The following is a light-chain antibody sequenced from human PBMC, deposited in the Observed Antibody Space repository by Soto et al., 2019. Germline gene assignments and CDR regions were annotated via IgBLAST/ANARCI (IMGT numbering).Light chain of an antibody. Sequence: EIVMTQSPATLSVSLGERATLSCRASQSVSSNLAWYQQKPGQAPRLLIYGASTRATGIPVRFSGSGSGTEFTLTISSLQSEDFAVYYCKQYNNWPPITFGQGTRLEIK. V-gene: IGKV3-15*01. CDR2: GAS. CDR1: QSVSSN. J-gene: IGKJ5*01. CDR3: KQYNNWPPIT.